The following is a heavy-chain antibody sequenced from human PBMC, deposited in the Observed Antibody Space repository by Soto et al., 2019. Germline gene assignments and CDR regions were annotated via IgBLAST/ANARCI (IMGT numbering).Heavy chain of an antibody. J-gene: IGHJ4*02. CDR2: ISGSGGST. D-gene: IGHD3-3*01. CDR1: GFTFSSYA. CDR3: AKDRPGGFLEWLLCDY. V-gene: IGHV3-23*01. Sequence: GGSLRLSCAASGFTFSSYAMSWVRQAPGKGLEWVSAISGSGGSTYYADSVKGRFTISRDNSKNTLYLQMNSLRAEDTAVYYCAKDRPGGFLEWLLCDYWGQGTLVTVSS.